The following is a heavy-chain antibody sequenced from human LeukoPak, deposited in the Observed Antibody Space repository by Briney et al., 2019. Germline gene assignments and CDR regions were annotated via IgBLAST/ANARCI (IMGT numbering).Heavy chain of an antibody. V-gene: IGHV3-30*03. CDR3: TRGHWGLDY. Sequence: GGSLRLSCAASGFTFSSYGMHWVRQAPGKGLEWVAVISYDGRNKYYADSVKGRFTISRDNAKDSLYLQMNSLRAEDTAVYYCTRGHWGLDYWGQGTLVTVSS. J-gene: IGHJ4*02. D-gene: IGHD7-27*01. CDR2: ISYDGRNK. CDR1: GFTFSSYG.